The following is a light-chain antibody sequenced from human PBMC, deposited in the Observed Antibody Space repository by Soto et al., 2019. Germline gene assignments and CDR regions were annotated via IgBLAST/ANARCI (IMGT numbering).Light chain of an antibody. CDR1: SSNIGAGFG. CDR3: PSYDSSLRVV. CDR2: GNS. J-gene: IGLJ2*01. V-gene: IGLV1-40*01. Sequence: QSVLTQPPSVSGAPGQRVTISCTGTSSNIGAGFGVQWYQLLPGTAPKFLIYGNSKRPPGVPDRISGSSSGTSAYLAITGLQAEDEADYYCPSYDSSLRVVFGGGTKLTVL.